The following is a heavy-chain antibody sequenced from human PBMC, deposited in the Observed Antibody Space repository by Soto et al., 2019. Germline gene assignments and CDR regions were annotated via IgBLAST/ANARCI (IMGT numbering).Heavy chain of an antibody. CDR1: GFTFTSSA. D-gene: IGHD2-2*01. Sequence: ASVKVSCKASGFTFTSSAMQWVRQARGQRLEGIGWIVVGSGNTNYAQKFQERVTITRDMSTSTAYMELSSLRSEDTAVYYCAADIVVVSNHIWGQGTMVTVSS. CDR2: IVVGSGNT. J-gene: IGHJ3*02. CDR3: AADIVVVSNHI. V-gene: IGHV1-58*02.